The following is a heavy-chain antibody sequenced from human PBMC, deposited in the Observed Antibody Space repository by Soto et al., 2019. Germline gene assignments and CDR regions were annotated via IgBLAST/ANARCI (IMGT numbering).Heavy chain of an antibody. CDR2: ISGSGGSI. Sequence: EVQLLESGGGLVQPGGSLRLSCAASGFTFSSFVMSWVRQAPGKGLEWVSAISGSGGSIYYADSVKGRFTISRDNSKNTLYLQMNSLRAEDTAVYYCAKGPTTTVTTCFDYWGQGTLVTVCS. J-gene: IGHJ4*02. CDR1: GFTFSSFV. CDR3: AKGPTTTVTTCFDY. V-gene: IGHV3-23*01. D-gene: IGHD4-17*01.